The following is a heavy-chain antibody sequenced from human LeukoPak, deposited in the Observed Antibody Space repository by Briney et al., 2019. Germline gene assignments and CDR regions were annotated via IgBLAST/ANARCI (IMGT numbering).Heavy chain of an antibody. CDR1: GGSISSSSYY. CDR3: AREPQRESSSWYNAFDI. D-gene: IGHD6-13*01. Sequence: SETLSLTCTVSGGSISSSSYYWGWIRQPPGKGLEWIGSIYHSGSTNYNPSLKSRVTISVDKSKNQFSLKLSSVTAADTAVYYCAREPQRESSSWYNAFDIWGQGTMVTVSS. CDR2: IYHSGST. J-gene: IGHJ3*02. V-gene: IGHV4-39*07.